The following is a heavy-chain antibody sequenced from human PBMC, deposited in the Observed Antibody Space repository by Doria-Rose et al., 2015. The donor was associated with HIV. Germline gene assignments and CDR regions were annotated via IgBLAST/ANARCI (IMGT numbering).Heavy chain of an antibody. Sequence: QESGPVLVKPTETLTLTCTVSGVSLSSPGMGVSWIRQPPGKALEWLANMFSDDERSYKTSLKSRLTISRGTSKSQVVLTMTDTDPVDVATYYCARIKSSRWYHKYYFDFWGQGTLVIVSA. V-gene: IGHV2-26*01. D-gene: IGHD6-13*01. CDR2: MFSDDER. CDR3: ARIKSSRWYHKYYFDF. J-gene: IGHJ4*02. CDR1: GVSLSSPGMG.